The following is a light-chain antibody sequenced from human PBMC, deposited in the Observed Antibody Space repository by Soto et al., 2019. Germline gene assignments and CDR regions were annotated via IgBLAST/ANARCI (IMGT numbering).Light chain of an antibody. CDR1: SGHSSYA. Sequence: QPVLTQSPSASASLGASVKLTCTLDSGHSSYAIAWHQQQPEKGPRYLMKLNSDGSHSKGDGIPDRFSGSSSGAERYLTISSLQSEDEADYYCQTWGTGIHVFGTGTKLTVL. V-gene: IGLV4-69*01. CDR3: QTWGTGIHV. CDR2: LNSDGSH. J-gene: IGLJ1*01.